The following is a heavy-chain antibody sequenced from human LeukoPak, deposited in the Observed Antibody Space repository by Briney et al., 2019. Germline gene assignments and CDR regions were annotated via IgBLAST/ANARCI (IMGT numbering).Heavy chain of an antibody. J-gene: IGHJ4*02. CDR1: GFTFSSYA. D-gene: IGHD5-18*01. CDR2: ISGSGGST. CDR3: ANVRGYSYGPRV. Sequence: GGSLRLSCAASGFTFSSYAMSWVRQAPGKGLEWVSAISGSGGSTYYADSVKGRFTISRDNSKNTLYLQMNSLRAEDTAVYYCANVRGYSYGPRVWGQGTLVTVSS. V-gene: IGHV3-23*01.